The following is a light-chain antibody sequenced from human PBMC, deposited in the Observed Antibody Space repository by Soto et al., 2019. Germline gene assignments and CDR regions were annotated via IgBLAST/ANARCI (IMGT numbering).Light chain of an antibody. CDR2: DTS. CDR1: QSVSSY. J-gene: IGKJ3*01. Sequence: EIVLTQSPATLSLSPGERATLSCRASQSVSSYLAWYQQKPGQAPRLLIYDTSKRATAIPARFSGSGSGTDFPLTISSLEPEDFAVYYCQQRTNWPRSFTFGPGTKVDIK. V-gene: IGKV3-11*01. CDR3: QQRTNWPRSFT.